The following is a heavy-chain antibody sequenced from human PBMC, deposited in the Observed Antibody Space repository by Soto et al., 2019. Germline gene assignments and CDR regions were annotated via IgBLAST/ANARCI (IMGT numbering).Heavy chain of an antibody. CDR1: GSTFDDYA. CDR2: ISWNSGSI. V-gene: IGHV3-9*01. CDR3: ARELIEYYKPIVVVPAAIPRYGMDV. D-gene: IGHD2-2*01. J-gene: IGHJ6*02. Sequence: SLILSFAASGSTFDDYAMHWVRQAPGKGLEWVSGISWNSGSIGYADSVKGRFTISRDNATNSLYLQMNSLRAEDTALCYCARELIEYYKPIVVVPAAIPRYGMDVWGQGTTVTVSS.